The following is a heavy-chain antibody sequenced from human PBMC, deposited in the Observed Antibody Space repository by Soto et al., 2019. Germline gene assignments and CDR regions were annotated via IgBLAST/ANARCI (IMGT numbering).Heavy chain of an antibody. J-gene: IGHJ4*02. CDR3: ATSTYYYDSSGYYS. Sequence: GESLKISCKGSGYSFTSYWISWVRQMPGKGLEWMGRIDPSDSYTNYSPSFQGHVTISADKSISTAYLQWGSLKASDTAMYYCATSTYYYDSSGYYSWGQGTLVTVSS. D-gene: IGHD3-22*01. CDR1: GYSFTSYW. CDR2: IDPSDSYT. V-gene: IGHV5-10-1*01.